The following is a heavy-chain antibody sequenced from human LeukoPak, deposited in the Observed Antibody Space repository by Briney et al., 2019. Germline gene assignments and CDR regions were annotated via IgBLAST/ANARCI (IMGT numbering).Heavy chain of an antibody. V-gene: IGHV3-11*01. D-gene: IGHD6-25*01. J-gene: IGHJ6*02. Sequence: GGSLRLSCAASGFTFSDYYMSWIRQAPGKGLEWVSYISSSGSTIYYADSVKGRFTISRDKSKNTLYMQMNSLRAEDTAVYFCAKGIAAAGTAWSGMDVWGQGTTVTVSS. CDR3: AKGIAAAGTAWSGMDV. CDR2: ISSSGSTI. CDR1: GFTFSDYY.